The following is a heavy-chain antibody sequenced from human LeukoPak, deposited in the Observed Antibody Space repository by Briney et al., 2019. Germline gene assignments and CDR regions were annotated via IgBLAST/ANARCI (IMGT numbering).Heavy chain of an antibody. Sequence: ASVKVSCKASGYTFTTYYMHWVRQAPGQGLEWMGLINPSGGGTTYAQKFQGRVTMTRDTSTSTVYMELSSLRSEDTAVYYCACEPRVAVAGTDLGYWGQGTLVTVSS. CDR1: GYTFTTYY. CDR3: ACEPRVAVAGTDLGY. CDR2: INPSGGGT. D-gene: IGHD6-19*01. J-gene: IGHJ4*02. V-gene: IGHV1-46*01.